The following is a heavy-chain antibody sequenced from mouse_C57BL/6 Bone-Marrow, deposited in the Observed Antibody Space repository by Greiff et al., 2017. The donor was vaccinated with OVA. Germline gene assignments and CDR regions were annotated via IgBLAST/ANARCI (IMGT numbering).Heavy chain of an antibody. V-gene: IGHV1-64*01. J-gene: IGHJ4*01. CDR1: GYTFTSYW. CDR2: IHPNSGST. CDR3: AKGDYYYGSSYYYAMDY. D-gene: IGHD1-1*01. Sequence: QVQLQQPGAELVKPGASVKLSCKASGYTFTSYWMHWVKQRPGQGLEWIGMIHPNSGSTNYNEKFKSKATLTEDKSSSTAYMQLSSLTSEDSAVYYCAKGDYYYGSSYYYAMDYWGQGTSVTVSS.